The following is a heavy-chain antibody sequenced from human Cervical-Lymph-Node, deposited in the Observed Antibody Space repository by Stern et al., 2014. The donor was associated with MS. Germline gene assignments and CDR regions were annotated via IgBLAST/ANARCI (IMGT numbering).Heavy chain of an antibody. CDR2: ILPIVGTA. CDR1: GGTFSSYA. J-gene: IGHJ3*02. V-gene: IGHV1-69*01. CDR3: ATKVVVVTAAPFGAFDI. Sequence: QVQLVQSGAEVKKPGSSVKVSCKASGGTFSSYAISWVRQAPGQGLAWLGGILPIVGTAKYAQKFQGRVTITADASTLYMELTSLRSEDTAVYYCATKVVVVTAAPFGAFDIWGQGTMLTVSS. D-gene: IGHD2-15*01.